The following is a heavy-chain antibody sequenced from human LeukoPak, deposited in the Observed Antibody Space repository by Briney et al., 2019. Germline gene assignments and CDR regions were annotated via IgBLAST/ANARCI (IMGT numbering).Heavy chain of an antibody. Sequence: GGSLRLSCAASGFTFSDYYMSWIRQAPGKGLEWVSYISSSGSTIYYADSVKGRFTISRDNAKNSLYLRMNSLRAEDTAVYYCARERYCSSTSCLHYYYYYGVDVWGQGTTVTVSS. CDR2: ISSSGSTI. J-gene: IGHJ6*02. CDR1: GFTFSDYY. V-gene: IGHV3-11*01. D-gene: IGHD2-2*01. CDR3: ARERYCSSTSCLHYYYYYGVDV.